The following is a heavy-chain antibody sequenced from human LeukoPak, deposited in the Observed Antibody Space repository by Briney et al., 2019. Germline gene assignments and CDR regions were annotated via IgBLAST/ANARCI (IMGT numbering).Heavy chain of an antibody. CDR1: GFTFSSYG. J-gene: IGHJ4*02. D-gene: IGHD2-2*01. Sequence: GGSLRLSCAASGFTFSSYGMHWVRQAPGKGLEWVAFIRYDGSNKYYAESVKGRFTISRDNSKNTLYLQMNSLRAEDTAVYYCAKDGRPKRGCSSTSCLNYLDYWGQGTLVTVSS. CDR3: AKDGRPKRGCSSTSCLNYLDY. CDR2: IRYDGSNK. V-gene: IGHV3-30*02.